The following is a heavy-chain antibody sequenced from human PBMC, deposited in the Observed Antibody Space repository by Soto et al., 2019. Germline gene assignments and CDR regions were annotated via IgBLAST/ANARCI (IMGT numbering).Heavy chain of an antibody. CDR1: GFTFNSCG. CDR2: ISFDGRNQ. D-gene: IGHD3-10*01. J-gene: IGHJ5*02. Sequence: GGSLRRSCAVSGFTFNSCGMHWVRQAPGKGLEWGAVISFDGRNQYYADSVKGRFTISRDTSKNTLSLQMYRLRTEATPVHYCAKDLSFGNNCFEPWGQGTLVSASS. V-gene: IGHV3-30*18. CDR3: AKDLSFGNNCFEP.